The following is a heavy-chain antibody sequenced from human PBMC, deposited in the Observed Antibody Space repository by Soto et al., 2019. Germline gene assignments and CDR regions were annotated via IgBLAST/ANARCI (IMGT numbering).Heavy chain of an antibody. CDR2: ISSSSSYI. V-gene: IGHV3-21*01. Sequence: EVQLVESGGGLVKPGGSLRLSCAASGFTFSSYSMNWISQAPGKGLEWVSSISSSSSYIYYADSVKGRFTISRDNAKNSLYLQMNSLRAEDTAVYYCARDVSSGSYSGRWFDPWGQGTLVTVSS. CDR1: GFTFSSYS. CDR3: ARDVSSGSYSGRWFDP. D-gene: IGHD1-26*01. J-gene: IGHJ5*02.